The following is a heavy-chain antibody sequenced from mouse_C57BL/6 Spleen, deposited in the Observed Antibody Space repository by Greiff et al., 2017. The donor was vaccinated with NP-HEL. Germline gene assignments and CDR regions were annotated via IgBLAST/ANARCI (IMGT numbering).Heavy chain of an antibody. J-gene: IGHJ3*01. CDR3: ASGGQY. Sequence: QVQLKQPGAELVKPGASVKLSCKASGYTFTSYWMQWVKQRPGQGLEWIGEIDPSDSYTNYNQKFKGKATLTVDTSSSTAYMQLSSLTSEDSAVYYCASGGQYWGQGTLVTVSA. CDR2: IDPSDSYT. CDR1: GYTFTSYW. V-gene: IGHV1-50*01.